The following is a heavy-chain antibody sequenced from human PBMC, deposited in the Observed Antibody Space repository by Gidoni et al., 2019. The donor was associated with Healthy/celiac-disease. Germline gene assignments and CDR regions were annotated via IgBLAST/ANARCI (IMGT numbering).Heavy chain of an antibody. J-gene: IGHJ4*02. Sequence: QVQLVESGGGVVQPGGSLRLSCAASGFTFSSYGMHWVRQAPGKGLEWVAFIRYDGSNKYYADSVKGRFTISRDNSKNTLYLQMNSLRAEDTAVYYCAKVWEIQLWLLDYWGQGTLVTVSS. CDR2: IRYDGSNK. D-gene: IGHD5-18*01. V-gene: IGHV3-30*02. CDR1: GFTFSSYG. CDR3: AKVWEIQLWLLDY.